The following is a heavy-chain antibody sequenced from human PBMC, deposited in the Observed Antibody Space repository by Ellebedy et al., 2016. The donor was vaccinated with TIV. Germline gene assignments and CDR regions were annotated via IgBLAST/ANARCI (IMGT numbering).Heavy chain of an antibody. CDR2: IYYTGST. D-gene: IGHD1-26*01. V-gene: IGHV4-59*01. J-gene: IGHJ4*02. CDR3: ARGGASSKYFDY. CDR1: GGSISDYY. Sequence: MPSETLSLTCTASGGSISDYYWSWIRQPPGKGLEWIGFIYYTGSTNYNPSIKTRVTISVETSNNQFSQKLSSVTAADTAIYYCARGGASSKYFDYWGQGTMVTVSS.